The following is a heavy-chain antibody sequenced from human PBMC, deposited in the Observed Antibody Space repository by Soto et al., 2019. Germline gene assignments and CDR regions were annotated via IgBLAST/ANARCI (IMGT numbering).Heavy chain of an antibody. CDR2: IYYSGST. CDR3: ARSGYYYDSSGYYYVYGWFDP. J-gene: IGHJ5*02. CDR1: GGSISSYY. D-gene: IGHD3-22*01. V-gene: IGHV4-59*01. Sequence: SETLSLTCTVSGGSISSYYWSWIRQPPGKGLEWIGYIYYSGSTNYNPSLKSRVTISVDTSKNQFSPKLSSVTAADTAVYYCARSGYYYDSSGYYYVYGWFDPWGQGTLVTVSS.